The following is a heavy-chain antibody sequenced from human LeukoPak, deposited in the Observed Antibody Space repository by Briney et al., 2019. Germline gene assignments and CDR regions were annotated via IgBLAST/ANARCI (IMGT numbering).Heavy chain of an antibody. J-gene: IGHJ4*02. V-gene: IGHV3-11*01. CDR2: IGGSGAPI. Sequence: PGGSLRLSCTASGFTFSDHRMSWIRQAPGKGLEWVSYIGGSGAPIQYADSVKGRFTVSRDNADNSLFLQMDSLRAEDTAIYYCARDRRPSVYGGLDNWGQGTLVTVSS. D-gene: IGHD4/OR15-4a*01. CDR3: ARDRRPSVYGGLDN. CDR1: GFTFSDHR.